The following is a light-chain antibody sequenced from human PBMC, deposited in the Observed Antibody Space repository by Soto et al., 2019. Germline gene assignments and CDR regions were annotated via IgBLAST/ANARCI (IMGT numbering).Light chain of an antibody. CDR2: EVT. CDR1: SSDVGGYNF. V-gene: IGLV2-14*01. J-gene: IGLJ2*01. Sequence: QSVLTQPASVSGSPGQSITISCTGTSSDVGGYNFVSWYQQQPGKAPKLMVYEVTNRPSGVSYRFSGSKSGNTASLTISGLQAEDEADYFCSSYTGSDTLIFGGGTQLTVL. CDR3: SSYTGSDTLI.